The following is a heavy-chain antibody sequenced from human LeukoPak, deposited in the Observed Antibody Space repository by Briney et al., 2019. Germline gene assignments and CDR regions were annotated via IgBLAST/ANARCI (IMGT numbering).Heavy chain of an antibody. CDR1: GHTFTGDY. CDR2: INPNSGGT. Sequence: RASVKVSCKASGHTFTGDYMHWVRPAPGQGLEWMGWINPNSGGTNYAQKFQGRVTMTRDTSISTAFMELRRLRSDDTAVYYCARDRDYGDYRPPPYYYYMDVWGKGTTVTVSS. J-gene: IGHJ6*03. V-gene: IGHV1-2*02. CDR3: ARDRDYGDYRPPPYYYYMDV. D-gene: IGHD4-17*01.